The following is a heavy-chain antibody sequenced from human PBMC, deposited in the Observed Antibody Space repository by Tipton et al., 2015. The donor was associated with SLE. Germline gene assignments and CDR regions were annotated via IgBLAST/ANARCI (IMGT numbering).Heavy chain of an antibody. Sequence: GSLRLSCAASGFTFSSYWMSWVRQAPGKGLEWVANIKQDGSEKYYVDSVKGRFTISRDNAKNSLYLQMNSLRAEDTAMYYCARDPRYYDFWSGYYYYYYYMDVWGKGTTVTVSS. CDR1: GFTFSSYW. J-gene: IGHJ6*03. CDR3: ARDPRYYDFWSGYYYYYYYMDV. V-gene: IGHV3-7*01. D-gene: IGHD3-3*01. CDR2: IKQDGSEK.